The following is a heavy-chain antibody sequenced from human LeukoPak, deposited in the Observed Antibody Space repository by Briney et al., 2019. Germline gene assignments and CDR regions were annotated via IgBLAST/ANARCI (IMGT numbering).Heavy chain of an antibody. CDR3: ARAPGFNSDS. Sequence: GASVKVSCKASGYTFTDYYLHWVRQAPGQGLEWMGWINPNSGGTNYAQNFQGRVTMSRDTSISTAYMELSRLRSDDTAVYYGARAPGFNSDSWGQGTLVTVSS. CDR1: GYTFTDYY. V-gene: IGHV1-2*02. CDR2: INPNSGGT. J-gene: IGHJ4*02. D-gene: IGHD1-26*01.